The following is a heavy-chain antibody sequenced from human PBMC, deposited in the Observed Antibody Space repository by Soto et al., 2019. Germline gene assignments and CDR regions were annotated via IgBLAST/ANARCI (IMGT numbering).Heavy chain of an antibody. Sequence: QVQLQESGPGLVKPSQTLSLTCTVSGGSISSGDYYWSWIRQPPGKGLEWIGYIYYSGSTYYNPSLKSRVTIPVDTSKNQFSLKLSSVTAADTAVYYCARGVDYGSGSLPFDPWGQGTLVTVSS. CDR2: IYYSGST. V-gene: IGHV4-30-4*01. CDR3: ARGVDYGSGSLPFDP. J-gene: IGHJ5*02. CDR1: GGSISSGDYY. D-gene: IGHD3-10*01.